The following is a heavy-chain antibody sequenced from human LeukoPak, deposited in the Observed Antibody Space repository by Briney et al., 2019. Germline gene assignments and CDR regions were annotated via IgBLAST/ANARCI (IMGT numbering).Heavy chain of an antibody. D-gene: IGHD3-16*01. CDR2: INHSGST. Sequence: SETLSLTCAVYGRSFSGYYWSWIRQPPGKGLEWIGEINHSGSTNYNPSLKSRVTISVNTSKNQFSLKLSSVTAADTAVYYCAREFTFGGVIGYWGQGTLVTVSS. CDR1: GRSFSGYY. V-gene: IGHV4-34*01. J-gene: IGHJ4*02. CDR3: AREFTFGGVIGY.